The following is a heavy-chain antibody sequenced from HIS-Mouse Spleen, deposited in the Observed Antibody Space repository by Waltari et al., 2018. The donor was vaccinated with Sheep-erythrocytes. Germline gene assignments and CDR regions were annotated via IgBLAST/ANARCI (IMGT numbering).Heavy chain of an antibody. CDR1: GFTFRSYG. CDR2: ISYDGSNK. Sequence: QVQLVESGGGVVQPGRSLRLSCAASGFTFRSYGMHWVRQAPGKGLGWVAVISYDGSNKYYADSVKGRFTISRDNSKNTLYLQMNSLRAEDTAVYYCAKDPANWDAFDIWGQGTMVTVSS. CDR3: AKDPANWDAFDI. D-gene: IGHD7-27*01. J-gene: IGHJ3*02. V-gene: IGHV3-30*18.